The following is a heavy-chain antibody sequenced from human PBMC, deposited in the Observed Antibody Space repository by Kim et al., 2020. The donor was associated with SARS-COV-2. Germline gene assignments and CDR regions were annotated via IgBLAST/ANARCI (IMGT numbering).Heavy chain of an antibody. V-gene: IGHV4-4*07. Sequence: YTSGRTNYTPSLQCRVTMSVDMSKTQFSLKLSSVTAADTAVYYCASALGHWGQGTLVTVSS. CDR3: ASALGH. J-gene: IGHJ4*02. D-gene: IGHD3-16*02. CDR2: YTSGRT.